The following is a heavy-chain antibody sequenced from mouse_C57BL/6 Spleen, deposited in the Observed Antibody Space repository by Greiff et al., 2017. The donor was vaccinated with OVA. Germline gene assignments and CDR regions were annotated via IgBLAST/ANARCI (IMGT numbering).Heavy chain of an antibody. CDR3: ARNYGSSYGDYAMDY. CDR2: ISYDGSN. J-gene: IGHJ4*01. Sequence: EVQLQESGPGLVKPSQSLSLTCSVTGYSITSGYYWNWIRQFPGNKLEWMGYISYDGSNNYNPSLKNRISITRDTSKNQFFLKLNSVTTEDTATYYCARNYGSSYGDYAMDYWGQGTSVTVSS. CDR1: GYSITSGYY. V-gene: IGHV3-6*01. D-gene: IGHD1-1*01.